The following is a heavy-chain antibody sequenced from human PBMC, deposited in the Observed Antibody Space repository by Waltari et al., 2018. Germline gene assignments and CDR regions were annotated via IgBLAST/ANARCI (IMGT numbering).Heavy chain of an antibody. J-gene: IGHJ6*02. CDR3: ARDVWPHSGGLDV. CDR2: FFHSGST. V-gene: IGHV4-38-2*02. CDR1: GYSISGGYY. D-gene: IGHD3-10*01. Sequence: VQLQESGPRLVKPSETLSLTCVVSGYSISGGYYWGWIRQPPGKGLEWIGSFFHSGSTYYSPSLKSRVSISLDTAKNQFSLKLSSVTAADTAVYYCARDVWPHSGGLDVWGQGTTVTVSS.